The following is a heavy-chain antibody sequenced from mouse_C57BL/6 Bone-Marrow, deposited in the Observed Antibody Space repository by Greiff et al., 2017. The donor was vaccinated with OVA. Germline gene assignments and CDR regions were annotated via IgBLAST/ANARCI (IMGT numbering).Heavy chain of an antibody. CDR2: IDPSDSYT. J-gene: IGHJ2*01. CDR3: AREITTVYFDY. D-gene: IGHD1-1*01. Sequence: QVQLQQPGAELVKPGASVKLSCKASGYTFTSYWMQWVKQRPGQGLEWIGEIDPSDSYTNYNQKFKGKATLTVDTSSSTAYMQLSSLTSEDSAVYYCAREITTVYFDYWGQGTTLTVSS. V-gene: IGHV1-50*01. CDR1: GYTFTSYW.